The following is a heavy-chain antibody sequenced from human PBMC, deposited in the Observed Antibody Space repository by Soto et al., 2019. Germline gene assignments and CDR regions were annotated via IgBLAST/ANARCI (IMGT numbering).Heavy chain of an antibody. Sequence: SETLSLTCAVYGGSFSGYYWTWIRQPPGTGLEWIGEINHSGSTNYNPSLKSRVTISVDTSKNQFSLKLTSVTAADTAVYYCARLLYDRRGYYYFDNWGQGTLVTVSS. V-gene: IGHV4-34*01. D-gene: IGHD3-22*01. CDR3: ARLLYDRRGYYYFDN. J-gene: IGHJ4*02. CDR1: GGSFSGYY. CDR2: INHSGST.